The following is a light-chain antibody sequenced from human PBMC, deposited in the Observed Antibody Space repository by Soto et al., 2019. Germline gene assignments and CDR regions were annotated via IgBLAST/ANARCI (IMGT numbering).Light chain of an antibody. CDR1: QSFSSSY. V-gene: IGKV3-20*01. CDR2: GAS. Sequence: EIVLTQSPGTLSVSPGERATLSCRASQSFSSSYLAWYQQKPGQAPRLLIYGASNRATGIPDRFSGSGSGTAFTLTVSRLEPDDFAVYYCQKYSNSPYTFGQGTKLEIK. CDR3: QKYSNSPYT. J-gene: IGKJ2*01.